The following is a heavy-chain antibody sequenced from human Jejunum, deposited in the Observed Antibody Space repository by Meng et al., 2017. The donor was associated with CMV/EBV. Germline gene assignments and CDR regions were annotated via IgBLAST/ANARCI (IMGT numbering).Heavy chain of an antibody. CDR2: VHYAGMN. J-gene: IGHJ4*02. CDR3: ARNGFYSFDF. V-gene: IGHV4-39*01. D-gene: IGHD3-22*01. Sequence: TVSSGSISNDNYYWTWIRQPPGKELEWIGDVHYAGMNYYSPSLKSRVTISVDTSKNQFSLKLSSVTAADTAVYYCARNGFYSFDFWGQGTLVTVSS. CDR1: SGSISNDNYY.